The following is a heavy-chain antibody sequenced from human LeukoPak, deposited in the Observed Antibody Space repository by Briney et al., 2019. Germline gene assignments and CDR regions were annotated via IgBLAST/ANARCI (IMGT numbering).Heavy chain of an antibody. V-gene: IGHV3-53*01. J-gene: IGHJ4*02. CDR2: IYRDGTT. D-gene: IGHD1-26*01. Sequence: GGSLRLSCAASGFTVSSNYMSWVRQAPGKGLEWVSVIYRDGTTYYADSVKGRFTISRVNSKKTVYLQMNSLRAEDTAVFYCASSTEWEPIRDYWGPGTLVTVSS. CDR3: ASSTEWEPIRDY. CDR1: GFTVSSNY.